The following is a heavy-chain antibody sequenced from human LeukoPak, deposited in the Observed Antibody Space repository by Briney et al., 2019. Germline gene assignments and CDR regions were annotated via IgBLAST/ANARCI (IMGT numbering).Heavy chain of an antibody. J-gene: IGHJ4*02. CDR3: ASPADDYYGSATAFDY. D-gene: IGHD3-10*01. CDR1: GYTFTSYG. Sequence: ASVKVSCKASGYTFTSYGISWVRQAPGQGLEWMGWISVYNGNTNYAQKFQGRVTMTTDTSTSTAYMELGSLRSDDTAVYYCASPADDYYGSATAFDYWGQGTLVTVSS. V-gene: IGHV1-18*01. CDR2: ISVYNGNT.